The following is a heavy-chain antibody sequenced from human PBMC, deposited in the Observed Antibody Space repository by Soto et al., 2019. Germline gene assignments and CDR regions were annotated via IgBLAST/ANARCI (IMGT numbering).Heavy chain of an antibody. CDR1: GFTFSSYG. Sequence: QVQLVESGGGVVQPGRSLRLSCAASGFTFSSYGMHWVRQAPGKGLEWVAVISYDGSNKYYADSVKGRFNISRDNSKNTLYLQMNSLRAEDTAVYYCAKDGLSTTVTDANWFDPWGQGTLVTVSS. CDR3: AKDGLSTTVTDANWFDP. J-gene: IGHJ5*02. V-gene: IGHV3-30*18. CDR2: ISYDGSNK. D-gene: IGHD4-17*01.